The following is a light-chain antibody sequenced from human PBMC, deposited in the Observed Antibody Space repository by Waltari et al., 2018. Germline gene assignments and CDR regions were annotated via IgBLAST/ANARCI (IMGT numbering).Light chain of an antibody. Sequence: EIVLTQSPATLALSPGERATLSCRASQSVSSYLAWYQQKPGQAPRLLIYDASNRATGIPARFSGSVSVTDFTLTISSLEPEDFAVYYCQQRSNWPPLVTFGQGTKLEIK. CDR2: DAS. J-gene: IGKJ2*01. CDR3: QQRSNWPPLVT. V-gene: IGKV3-11*01. CDR1: QSVSSY.